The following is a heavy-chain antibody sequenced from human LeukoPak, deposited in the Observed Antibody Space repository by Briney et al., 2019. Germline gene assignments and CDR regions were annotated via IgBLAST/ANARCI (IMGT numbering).Heavy chain of an antibody. V-gene: IGHV1-2*02. D-gene: IGHD3-10*01. J-gene: IGHJ4*02. CDR2: INPNSGGT. Sequence: GASVKVSFKASGYTFTGYYMHWVRQAPGQGLEWMGWINPNSGGTNYAQKFQGRVTMTRDTSISTAYMELSRLRSDDTAVYYCARDLYGSGSSFDYWGQGTLVTVSS. CDR1: GYTFTGYY. CDR3: ARDLYGSGSSFDY.